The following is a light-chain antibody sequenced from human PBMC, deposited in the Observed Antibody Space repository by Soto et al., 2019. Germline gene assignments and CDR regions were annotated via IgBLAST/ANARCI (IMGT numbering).Light chain of an antibody. V-gene: IGKV1-39*01. CDR2: AAS. CDR1: QSISSY. CDR3: QQSYSTLIT. J-gene: IGKJ5*01. Sequence: DIQMTQSPSSLCASVGDRVTITCRASQSISSYLNWYQQKPGKAPKXXIYAASSLQSGVPSRFSGSGYGTDFTLTISSLQTEDFATYYCQQSYSTLITFGQGTRLEIK.